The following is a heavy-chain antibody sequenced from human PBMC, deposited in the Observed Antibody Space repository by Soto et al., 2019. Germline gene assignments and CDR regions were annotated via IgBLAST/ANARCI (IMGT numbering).Heavy chain of an antibody. Sequence: PSETRSRTWAVYGGSFSCYYWSWSRQPPGKGLEWIGEINHSGSTNYNPSLKSRVTISVDTSKNQFSLKLSSVTAADTAVYYCASSIAARGGVFDYWGQGTLVTVSS. CDR3: ASSIAARGGVFDY. CDR2: INHSGST. V-gene: IGHV4-34*01. J-gene: IGHJ4*02. CDR1: GGSFSCYY. D-gene: IGHD6-6*01.